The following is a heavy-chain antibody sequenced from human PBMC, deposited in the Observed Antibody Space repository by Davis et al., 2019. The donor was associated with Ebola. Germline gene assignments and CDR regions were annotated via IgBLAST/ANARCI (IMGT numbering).Heavy chain of an antibody. V-gene: IGHV3-15*01. CDR2: IKSKIDGGTT. CDR3: TTDENVDTALAY. CDR1: GFTFSDAW. D-gene: IGHD5-18*01. Sequence: GESLKISCAASGFTFSDAWMSWVRQAPGKGLEWVGRIKSKIDGGTTDYAAPVKGRFTISRDDSKNTLYVQMNSLKTEDTAVYYCTTDENVDTALAYWGQGTLVTVSS. J-gene: IGHJ4*02.